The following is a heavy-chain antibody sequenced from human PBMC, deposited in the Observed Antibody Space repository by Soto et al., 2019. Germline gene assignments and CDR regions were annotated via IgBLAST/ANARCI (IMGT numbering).Heavy chain of an antibody. J-gene: IGHJ4*02. Sequence: SETLSLTCTVSGGSISSYYWSWIRQPPGKGLEWIGYIYYSGSTNYNPSLKSRVTISVDTSKNQFSPKLSSVTAADTAVYYCARGGDYDPFDYWGQGTLVTVSS. CDR1: GGSISSYY. CDR2: IYYSGST. D-gene: IGHD4-17*01. CDR3: ARGGDYDPFDY. V-gene: IGHV4-59*01.